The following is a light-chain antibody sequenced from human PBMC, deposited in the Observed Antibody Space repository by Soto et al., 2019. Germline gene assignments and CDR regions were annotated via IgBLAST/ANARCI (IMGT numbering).Light chain of an antibody. CDR1: SSNIGHNS. CDR2: SSN. J-gene: IGLJ2*01. V-gene: IGLV1-44*01. Sequence: QSVLTQPASASGTPGQGSTISCSGSSSNIGHNSVNWYQQLPGTAPKLLIYSSNQRPSGVPDRFSRSKSGTSASLAISGLQSGDEAHYYCAAWDDSLNGVVFGGGTKLTVL. CDR3: AAWDDSLNGVV.